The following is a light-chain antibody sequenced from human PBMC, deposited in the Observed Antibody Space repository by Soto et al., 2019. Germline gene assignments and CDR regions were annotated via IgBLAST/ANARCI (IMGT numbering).Light chain of an antibody. CDR1: SSDVGGYNY. J-gene: IGLJ1*01. CDR2: DVT. Sequence: QSVLTQPASVSGSPGQSITISCTGTSSDVGGYNYVSWYQQYPGKAPKLMIYDVTNRPSGVSIRFSGSKSGNTASLTISGLQAEDEADYYCSSYTSSSTYVFGTGTKVTVL. V-gene: IGLV2-14*03. CDR3: SSYTSSSTYV.